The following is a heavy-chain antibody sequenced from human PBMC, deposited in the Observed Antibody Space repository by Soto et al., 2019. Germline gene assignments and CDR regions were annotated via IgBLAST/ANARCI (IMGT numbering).Heavy chain of an antibody. D-gene: IGHD2-2*01. Sequence: PSGTMALSCAACGDCIRIYDGSGILETKEKGLDCIGHIYYSGSTNYNPYIKSRVTISLDTSKTQFSLKLGSMTAADTAVYYCARRRGVPAGMGGDLENWGQGTLVTVSS. V-gene: IGHV4-59*08. J-gene: IGHJ4*02. CDR3: ARRRGVPAGMGGDLEN. CDR1: GDCIRIYD. CDR2: IYYSGST.